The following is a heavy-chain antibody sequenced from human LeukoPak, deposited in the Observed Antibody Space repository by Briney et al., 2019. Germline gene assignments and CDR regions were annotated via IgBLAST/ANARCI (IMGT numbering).Heavy chain of an antibody. CDR1: GYTFTSYD. Sequence: ASVKVSCKASGYTFTSYDINWVRQATGQGLEWMGWMNPSSGNTGYAQKFQGRVTITRNTSISTAYMELSSLRSEDTAVYYCARGWGDYNEPVVYWGQGTLVTVSS. D-gene: IGHD4-17*01. V-gene: IGHV1-8*03. CDR2: MNPSSGNT. CDR3: ARGWGDYNEPVVY. J-gene: IGHJ4*02.